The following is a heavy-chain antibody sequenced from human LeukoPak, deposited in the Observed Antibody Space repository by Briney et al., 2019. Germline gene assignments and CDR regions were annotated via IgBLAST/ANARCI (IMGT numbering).Heavy chain of an antibody. CDR2: ISTIYSTA. CDR1: GGTFSSYA. V-gene: IGHV1-69*05. D-gene: IGHD5-24*01. Sequence: SVNVSCKASGGTFSSYAISWVRQAPGPGLEWMGRISTIYSTANYAHKFKGRVTITTDESTSTAYMELSSLRFEDTAVYYCARVRRDGYNQNYFDYWGQGTLVTVSS. J-gene: IGHJ4*02. CDR3: ARVRRDGYNQNYFDY.